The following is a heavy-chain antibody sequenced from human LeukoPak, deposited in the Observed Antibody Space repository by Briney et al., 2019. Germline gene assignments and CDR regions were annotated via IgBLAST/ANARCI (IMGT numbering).Heavy chain of an antibody. J-gene: IGHJ5*02. Sequence: SETLSFTCTVSGGSIISYFWTWIRQPAGKGLEWIGRISTTETTHYSPSLKNRVNMSVDTSKNQFSLKMTSVTAADTAIYYCAREDYASGRGLGSWGQGTLFTVSS. V-gene: IGHV4-4*07. CDR1: GGSIISYF. D-gene: IGHD3-10*01. CDR2: ISTTETT. CDR3: AREDYASGRGLGS.